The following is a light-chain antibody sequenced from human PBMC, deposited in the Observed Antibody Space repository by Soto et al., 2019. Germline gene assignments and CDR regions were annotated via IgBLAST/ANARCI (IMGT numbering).Light chain of an antibody. Sequence: PGQRATLSCRASQSISTYLAWYQVKPGQAPRLLIYDASSRATGVPARFSGSGSGTDFTLTISSLQFEDFAVYYCQQYENWPWTFGQGNDWRL. CDR2: DAS. J-gene: IGKJ5*01. V-gene: IGKV3D-15*01. CDR1: QSISTY. CDR3: QQYENWPWT.